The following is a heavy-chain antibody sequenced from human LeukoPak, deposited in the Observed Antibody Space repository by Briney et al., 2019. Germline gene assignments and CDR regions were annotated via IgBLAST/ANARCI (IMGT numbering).Heavy chain of an antibody. D-gene: IGHD1-1*01. CDR3: ARDSGTQLGLDY. J-gene: IGHJ4*02. V-gene: IGHV4-31*03. Sequence: SQTLSLTCTVSGGSISSGGYYWSWIRQHPGKGLEWIGYIYYSGSTYYNPSLKSRVTIPVDTSKNQFSLKLSSVTAADTAVYYCARDSGTQLGLDYWGQGTLVTVSS. CDR1: GGSISSGGYY. CDR2: IYYSGST.